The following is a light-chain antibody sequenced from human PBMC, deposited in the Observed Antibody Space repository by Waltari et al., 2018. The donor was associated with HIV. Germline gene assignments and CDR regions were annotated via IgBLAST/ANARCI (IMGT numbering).Light chain of an antibody. V-gene: IGLV3-19*01. CDR3: HSRDSSGNHVV. Sequence: SSELTQDPAVSVALGQTVRITCQGDSLRSYYASWYQQKPGQAPVLVIFGKNDRPSGIPDRFSGSDSGNTASLTITGAQAEDEADYYCHSRDSSGNHVVFGGGTKLTVL. CDR1: SLRSYY. CDR2: GKN. J-gene: IGLJ2*01.